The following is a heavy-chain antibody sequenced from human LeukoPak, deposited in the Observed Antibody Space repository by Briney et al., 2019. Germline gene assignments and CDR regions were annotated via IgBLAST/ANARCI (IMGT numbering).Heavy chain of an antibody. V-gene: IGHV4-59*01. Sequence: SETLSLTCTVSGGSMSSYYWSWIRQPPGKGLGWIGYIYYSGSTNYSPSLKSRVTMSVDTSKKQFSLKVTSVTAADTAVYYCARGSGAFDYWGQGTLVTVSS. CDR2: IYYSGST. CDR3: ARGSGAFDY. CDR1: GGSMSSYY. J-gene: IGHJ4*02.